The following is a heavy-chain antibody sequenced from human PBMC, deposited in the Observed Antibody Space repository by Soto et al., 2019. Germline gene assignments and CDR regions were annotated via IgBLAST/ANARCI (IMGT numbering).Heavy chain of an antibody. CDR3: ARAAVQAAIRNNWFDP. Sequence: SDTLSLTCTVAGGSISSYYWSWIRQPPGKGLEWIGDIYYSGSTNYNPSLKSRVTISVDTSKNQFSLKLSSVTAADTAVYYCARAAVQAAIRNNWFDPWGQGTLVTVSS. J-gene: IGHJ5*02. CDR1: GGSISSYY. CDR2: IYYSGST. V-gene: IGHV4-59*07. D-gene: IGHD2-2*02.